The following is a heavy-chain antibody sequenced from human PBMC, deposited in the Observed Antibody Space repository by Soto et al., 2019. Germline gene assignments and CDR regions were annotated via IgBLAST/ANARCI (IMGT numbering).Heavy chain of an antibody. CDR1: GFTFSSYD. CDR2: ISSNGGTT. CDR3: VRRVSGNYDY. V-gene: IGHV3-64*01. D-gene: IGHD1-7*01. J-gene: IGHJ4*02. Sequence: EVQLAESGGGMVQPGGSLRLSCVASGFTFSSYDMHWVRQAPGKGLEYVSSISSNGGTTYYGNSVKGRFTISSDNSNNTLYLQMGSLRAEDMAVYYCVRRVSGNYDYWGQGTLVTVSS.